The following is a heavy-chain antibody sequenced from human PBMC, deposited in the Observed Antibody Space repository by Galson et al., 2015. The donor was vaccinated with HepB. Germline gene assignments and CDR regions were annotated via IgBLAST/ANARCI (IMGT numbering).Heavy chain of an antibody. CDR3: ARGPRDGPDAFDI. CDR2: ISYDGSNK. D-gene: IGHD5-24*01. V-gene: IGHV3-30*04. Sequence: SLRLSCAASGFTFSSYAMHWVRQAPGKGLEWVAVISYDGSNKYYADSVKGRFTISRDNSTNTLYLQMNSLRAEDTAVYYCARGPRDGPDAFDIWGQGTMVTVSS. CDR1: GFTFSSYA. J-gene: IGHJ3*02.